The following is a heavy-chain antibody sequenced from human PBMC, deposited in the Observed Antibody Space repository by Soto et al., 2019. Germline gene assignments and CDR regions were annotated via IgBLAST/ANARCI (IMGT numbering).Heavy chain of an antibody. V-gene: IGHV3-21*06. J-gene: IGHJ4*02. CDR1: GFTFTRYS. CDR3: ARESEDLTSNFDY. CDR2: ISSTTNYI. Sequence: GGSLRLSCAASGFTFTRYSMNWVRQAPGKGLEWVSSISSTTNYIYYGDSMKGRFTISRDNAKNSLDLEMNSLRAEDTAVYYCARESEDLTSNFDYWGQGTLVTVSS.